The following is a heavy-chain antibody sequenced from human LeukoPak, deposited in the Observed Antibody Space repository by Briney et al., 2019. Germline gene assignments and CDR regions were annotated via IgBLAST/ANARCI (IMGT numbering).Heavy chain of an antibody. CDR3: AREEMLGTTLDYYYYYMDI. V-gene: IGHV3-20*04. D-gene: IGHD1-26*01. CDR1: GFRFDNYG. Sequence: PGGSLRLSCAGSGFRFDNYGMTWVRQSPGKGLEWVSAIDWNGDTTHYSDSVKGRFTISRGNAKNSLYLQMDSLRAEDTAIYFCAREEMLGTTLDYYYYYMDIWGKGTTVTVSS. CDR2: IDWNGDTT. J-gene: IGHJ6*03.